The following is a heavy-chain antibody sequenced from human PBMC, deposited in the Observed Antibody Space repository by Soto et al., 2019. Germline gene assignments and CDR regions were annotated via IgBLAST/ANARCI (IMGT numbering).Heavy chain of an antibody. CDR3: ARVGAVEY. V-gene: IGHV3-48*02. J-gene: IGHJ4*02. Sequence: EVHLVESGGGLVQPGGSLRLSCVVSGFTFSTYGMTWVRQAPGKGLEWVSYISSGASTIFYADSVKGRFTISRDDAKNSLYLQMNSLRDEDTAVYYCARVGAVEYWGQGTLVTVSS. D-gene: IGHD3-16*01. CDR1: GFTFSTYG. CDR2: ISSGASTI.